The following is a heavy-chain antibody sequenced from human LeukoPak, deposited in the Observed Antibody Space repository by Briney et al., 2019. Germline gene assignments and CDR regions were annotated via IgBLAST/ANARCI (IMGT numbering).Heavy chain of an antibody. CDR3: ARLGAGGSGDY. CDR1: GGSISSYY. D-gene: IGHD3-16*01. CDR2: IYYSGST. J-gene: IGHJ4*02. V-gene: IGHV4-59*08. Sequence: SETLSLTCTVSGGSISSYYWSWIRQPPGKGPEWIGYIYYSGSTNYNPSLKSRVTISVDTSKNQFSLKLSSVTAADTAVYYCARLGAGGSGDYWGQGTLVTVSS.